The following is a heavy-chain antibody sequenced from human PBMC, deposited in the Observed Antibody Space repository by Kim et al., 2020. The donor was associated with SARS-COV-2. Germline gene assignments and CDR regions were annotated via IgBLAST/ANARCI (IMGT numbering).Heavy chain of an antibody. J-gene: IGHJ6*02. CDR2: ISYDGSNK. CDR1: GFTFSSYG. CDR3: AKDRVRGPYYYGMDV. Sequence: GGSLRLSCAASGFTFSSYGMHWVRQAPGKGLEWVAVISYDGSNKYYADSVKGRFTISRDNSKNTLYLQMNSLRAEDTAVYYCAKDRVRGPYYYGMDVWGQGTTVTVSS. V-gene: IGHV3-30*18. D-gene: IGHD3-10*01.